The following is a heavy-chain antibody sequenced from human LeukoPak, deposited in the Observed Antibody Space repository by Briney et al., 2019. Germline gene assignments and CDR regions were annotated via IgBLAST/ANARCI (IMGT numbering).Heavy chain of an antibody. Sequence: GGSLRLSCAASGFTFSSYTMHWVRQAPGKGLERVSSISSGSSYIYYADSVKGRFTISRDNAKNSLYLQMNSLRAEDTAVYYCAREGRGISNYMDVWGKGTTVTVSS. V-gene: IGHV3-21*01. CDR3: AREGRGISNYMDV. CDR2: ISSGSSYI. J-gene: IGHJ6*03. CDR1: GFTFSSYT. D-gene: IGHD3-10*01.